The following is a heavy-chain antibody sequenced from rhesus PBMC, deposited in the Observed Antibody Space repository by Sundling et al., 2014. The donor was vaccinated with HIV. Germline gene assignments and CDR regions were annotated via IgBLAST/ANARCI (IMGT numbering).Heavy chain of an antibody. Sequence: EVQLVESGGGLVKPGGSLRLSCVASGFTFRSYVMHWVRQAPGKGLEWVSVIDERGDTTDYGDSVKGRFTISRDNAKSSLFLQVHSLRAEDTAVYYCTKSRSLYTGTWGQFGSWGQGVLVTVSS. J-gene: IGHJ4*01. CDR3: TKSRSLYTGTWGQFGS. CDR1: GFTFRSYV. D-gene: IGHD6-25*01. CDR2: IDERGDTT. V-gene: IGHV3-100*01.